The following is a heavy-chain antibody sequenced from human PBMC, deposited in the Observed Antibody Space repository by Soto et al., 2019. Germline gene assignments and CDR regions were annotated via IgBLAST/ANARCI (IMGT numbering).Heavy chain of an antibody. V-gene: IGHV3-30*18. CDR2: ISYDGSDK. J-gene: IGHJ4*02. CDR1: GFTFNTFG. CDR3: AKSPNFYCSSYHCYKYYFDY. Sequence: QEQLVEPGGGVVLPGRSLRLSCAASGFTFNTFGMHWVRQAPGKGLEWVAVISYDGSDKYYSDSVRGRFTISRDNSMNTLYLQMNSLRTEDTAVYYCAKSPNFYCSSYHCYKYYFDYWGQGTLVTVSS. D-gene: IGHD2-2*01.